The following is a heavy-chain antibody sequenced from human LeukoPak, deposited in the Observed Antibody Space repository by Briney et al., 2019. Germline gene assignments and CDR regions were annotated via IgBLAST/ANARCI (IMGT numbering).Heavy chain of an antibody. J-gene: IGHJ6*04. V-gene: IGHV1-24*01. D-gene: IGHD2-2*01. CDR1: GYTLTELS. Sequence: ASVPVSYQDSGYTLTELSMLWLRQAPGTAMEWTGGFDPEDGETIYAQKFQGRVTMTEDTSTDTAYMELSSLRSEDTAVYYCATVARQLLPDYYYYGMDVWGKGTTVTVSS. CDR3: ATVARQLLPDYYYYGMDV. CDR2: FDPEDGET.